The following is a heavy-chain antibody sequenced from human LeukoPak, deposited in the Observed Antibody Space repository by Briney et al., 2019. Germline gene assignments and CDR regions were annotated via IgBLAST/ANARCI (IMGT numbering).Heavy chain of an antibody. V-gene: IGHV3-9*03. Sequence: GRPLRLSCAASGFTFDDYAMHWVRQAPGKGLEWVSGISWNSGSIGYADSVKGRFTISRDNAKNSLYLQMNSLRAEDMALYYCARSGYCSGGSCYPFDYWGQGTLVTVSS. CDR1: GFTFDDYA. D-gene: IGHD2-15*01. J-gene: IGHJ4*02. CDR2: ISWNSGSI. CDR3: ARSGYCSGGSCYPFDY.